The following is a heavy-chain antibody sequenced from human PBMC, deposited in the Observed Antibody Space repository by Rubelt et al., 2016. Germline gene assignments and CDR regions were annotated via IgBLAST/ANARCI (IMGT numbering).Heavy chain of an antibody. Sequence: QVQLVQSGAEVKKPGASVKVSCKASGYTFTSYAMHWVRQAPGQRLEWMGWINAGNGNTNYSQKFQGRVTITRDTAASTAYMELGSLRSEETAVYYWARSKDTAMVTDADWYFDLWGRGTLVTVSS. D-gene: IGHD5-18*01. CDR2: INAGNGNT. CDR1: GYTFTSYA. CDR3: ARSKDTAMVTDADWYFDL. V-gene: IGHV1-3*01. J-gene: IGHJ2*01.